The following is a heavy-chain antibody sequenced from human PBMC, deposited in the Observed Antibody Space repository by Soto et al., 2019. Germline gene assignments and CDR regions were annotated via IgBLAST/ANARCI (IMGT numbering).Heavy chain of an antibody. CDR3: ARETGLRSSGWSYYFDF. J-gene: IGHJ4*02. CDR1: GFTLSSYS. D-gene: IGHD6-19*01. V-gene: IGHV3-48*02. CDR2: ISGSGGTI. Sequence: EVQLVESGGGMVQPGGSLRVSCAASGFTLSSYSMHWVRQAPGKGLEWVSYISGSGGTIYYADSVKGRFTISRDNAKNPLYVQMNSLRDDDTAVYFGARETGLRSSGWSYYFDFWSQGTRVTVSS.